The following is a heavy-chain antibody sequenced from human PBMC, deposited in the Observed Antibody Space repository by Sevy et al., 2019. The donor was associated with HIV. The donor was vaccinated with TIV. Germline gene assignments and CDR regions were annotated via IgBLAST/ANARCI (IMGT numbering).Heavy chain of an antibody. CDR3: AREGCTKPHDY. CDR2: FSFGWCKI. J-gene: IGHJ4*02. CDR1: GFTFSKYS. V-gene: IGHV3-23*01. Sequence: GESLKISCAASGFTFSKYSMSWIRQTPGKGLEWVSTFSFGWCKINYAASVKGRFTISRDDSGNTFYLQMNSLRAEDTAIYYCAREGCTKPHDYWGQGTVVTVSS. D-gene: IGHD2-8*01.